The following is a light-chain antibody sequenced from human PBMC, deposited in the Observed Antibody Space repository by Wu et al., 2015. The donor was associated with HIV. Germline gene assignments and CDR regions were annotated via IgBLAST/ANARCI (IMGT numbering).Light chain of an antibody. CDR3: QQYNNWPPFT. V-gene: IGKV3-15*01. CDR1: SSVSSS. Sequence: EIVMTQSPRTLSVSPGERATLSCRASSSVSSSLAWYQQKPGQAPRLLIYDASSRATGIPARFSGSGSGIEFTLTIDSLQSEDFAVYYCQQYNNWPPFTFGPGTTVDVK. CDR2: DAS. J-gene: IGKJ3*01.